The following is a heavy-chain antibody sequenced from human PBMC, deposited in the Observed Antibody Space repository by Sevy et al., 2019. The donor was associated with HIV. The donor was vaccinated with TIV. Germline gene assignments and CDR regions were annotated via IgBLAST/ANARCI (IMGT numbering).Heavy chain of an antibody. Sequence: GGSLRLSCAASGFTFSSYGMHWVRQAPGKGLEWVAVISYDGSNKYYADSVKGRFTISRDSSKNTLYLQMNSLRAEETAVYYCASNRRSDSSGYYSLGSFYYFDYWGQGTLVTVSS. CDR2: ISYDGSNK. CDR1: GFTFSSYG. V-gene: IGHV3-30*03. CDR3: ASNRRSDSSGYYSLGSFYYFDY. D-gene: IGHD3-22*01. J-gene: IGHJ4*02.